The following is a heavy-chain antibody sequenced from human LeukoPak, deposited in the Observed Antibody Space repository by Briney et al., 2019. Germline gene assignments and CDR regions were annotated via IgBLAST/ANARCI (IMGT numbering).Heavy chain of an antibody. Sequence: PSETLSLTCAVYGGSFSGYYWSWIRQPPGKGLEWIGEINHSGSTNYNPSLKSRVTISVDTSKNQFSLKLNSVTAADTAVYYCARGNPGYALDIWGQGTMVTVSS. J-gene: IGHJ3*02. CDR1: GGSFSGYY. CDR2: INHSGST. V-gene: IGHV4-34*01. CDR3: ARGNPGYALDI.